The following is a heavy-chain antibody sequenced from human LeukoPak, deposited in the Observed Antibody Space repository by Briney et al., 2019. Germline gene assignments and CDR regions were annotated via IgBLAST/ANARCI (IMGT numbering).Heavy chain of an antibody. V-gene: IGHV1-69*13. CDR3: ARVDCSSTSCYDYYYYYYMDV. J-gene: IGHJ6*03. CDR1: VGTFSTFA. D-gene: IGHD2-2*01. CDR2: IIPIFGTA. Sequence: SMKVSCKASVGTFSTFAITWVRQAPGQGLEWIGVIIPIFGTAPYAQKFQGRVTITADESTSTAYMELSSLRSEDTAVYYCARVDCSSTSCYDYYYYYYMDVWGKGTTVTVSS.